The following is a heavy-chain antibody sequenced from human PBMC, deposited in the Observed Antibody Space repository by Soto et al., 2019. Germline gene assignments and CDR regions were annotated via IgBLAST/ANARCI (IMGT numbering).Heavy chain of an antibody. CDR3: ARSDRQSPPGDY. V-gene: IGHV4-31*11. CDR2: IYYSGST. J-gene: IGHJ4*02. D-gene: IGHD6-6*01. CDR1: GGSFSGYY. Sequence: SETLSLTCAAYGGSFSGYYWSWIRQHPGKGLEWIGYIYYSGSTYYNPSLKSRVTISVDTSKNQFSLKLSSVTAADTAVYYCARSDRQSPPGDYWGQGTLVTVSS.